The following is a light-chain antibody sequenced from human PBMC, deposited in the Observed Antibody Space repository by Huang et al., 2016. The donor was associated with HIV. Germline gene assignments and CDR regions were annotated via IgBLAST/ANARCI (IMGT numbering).Light chain of an antibody. CDR1: QDINNF. J-gene: IGKJ1*01. CDR3: QQYYSYRT. V-gene: IGKV1-8*01. CDR2: AAS. Sequence: AIRMTQSPSSLSASTGDRVNITCLASQDINNFLAWYQQKPGKAPNLLIYAASILETGVPSRFSGSGSGTEFHLSISCLQSEDFATYYCQQYYSYRTFGQGTQVEIK.